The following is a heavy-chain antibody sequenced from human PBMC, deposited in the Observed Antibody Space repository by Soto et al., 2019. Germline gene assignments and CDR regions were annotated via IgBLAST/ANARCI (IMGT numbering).Heavy chain of an antibody. CDR1: GGSISSSSYY. CDR3: ARSGYDILTGYYRPNNWFDP. D-gene: IGHD3-9*01. J-gene: IGHJ5*02. V-gene: IGHV4-39*07. Sequence: PSETLSLTCTVSGGSISSSSYYWGWIRQPPGKGLEWIGSIYYSGSTYYNPSLKSRVTISVDTSKNQFSLKLSSVTAADTAVYYCARSGYDILTGYYRPNNWFDPWGQGTLVTVSS. CDR2: IYYSGST.